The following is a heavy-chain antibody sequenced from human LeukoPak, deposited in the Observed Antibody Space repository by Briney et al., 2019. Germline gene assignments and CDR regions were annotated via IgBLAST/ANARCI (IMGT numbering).Heavy chain of an antibody. D-gene: IGHD2-15*01. CDR1: GGSISSHY. J-gene: IGHJ6*03. CDR2: IYYSGST. Sequence: PSETLSLTCTVSGGSISSHYWSWIRQPPGKGLEWIGYIYYSGSTNYNPSLKSRVTISVDTSKNQFSLKLSSVTAADTAVYYCARDRGCSGGSCYRYGDYYYMDDWGKGTTVTVSS. CDR3: ARDRGCSGGSCYRYGDYYYMDD. V-gene: IGHV4-59*11.